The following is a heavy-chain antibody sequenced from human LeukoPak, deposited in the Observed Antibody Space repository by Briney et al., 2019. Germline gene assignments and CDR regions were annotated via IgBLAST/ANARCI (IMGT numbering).Heavy chain of an antibody. CDR2: IYSGGST. J-gene: IGHJ6*03. V-gene: IGHV3-53*05. D-gene: IGHD2/OR15-2a*01. Sequence: GGSLRLSCAASGFTVSSNYMSWVRQAPGKGLEWVSLIYSGGSTYYADSVEGRFTISRDNRENSLYLQMNSLRPEDTALYCCAKDRAARGRGNYFYMDVWGKGTTVTVSS. CDR3: AKDRAARGRGNYFYMDV. CDR1: GFTVSSNY.